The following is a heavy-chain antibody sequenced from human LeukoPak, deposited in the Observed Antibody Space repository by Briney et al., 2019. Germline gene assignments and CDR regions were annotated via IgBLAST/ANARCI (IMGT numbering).Heavy chain of an antibody. CDR2: ISYDGSNK. Sequence: GGSLRLSCAASGFTFSSYAMHWVRQAPGKGLEWVAVISYDGSNKYYADSVKGRLTISRDNSKNTLYLQMNSLRAEDTAVYYCARTASINYYDSSGYYFLYWGQGTLVTVSS. V-gene: IGHV3-30*04. CDR3: ARTASINYYDSSGYYFLY. CDR1: GFTFSSYA. J-gene: IGHJ4*02. D-gene: IGHD3-22*01.